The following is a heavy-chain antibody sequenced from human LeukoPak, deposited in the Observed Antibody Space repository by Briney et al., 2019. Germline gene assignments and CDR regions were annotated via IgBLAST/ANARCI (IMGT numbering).Heavy chain of an antibody. CDR3: ARVKNPTDILTGSFYFDY. J-gene: IGHJ4*02. V-gene: IGHV4-59*12. Sequence: KPSETLSLTCTVSGGSISSYYWNWIRQSPGKGLEWIGYLYSIGSTNYNPSLKSRVTISVDRSKNQFSLKLSSVTAADTAVYYCARVKNPTDILTGSFYFDYWGQGTLVTVSS. CDR2: LYSIGST. D-gene: IGHD3-9*01. CDR1: GGSISSYY.